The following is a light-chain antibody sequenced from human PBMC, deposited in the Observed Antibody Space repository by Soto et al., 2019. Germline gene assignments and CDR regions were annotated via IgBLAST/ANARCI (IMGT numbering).Light chain of an antibody. CDR1: QSVSNN. J-gene: IGKJ5*01. CDR3: QQYNNWPIT. Sequence: EIVLTQSPGTLSLSPGERATLSCRASQSVSNNYLAWYQQKPGQAPRLLIYGASTRATGIPARFSGSGSGAEFTLTISSLQSEDFAVYYCQQYNNWPITFGQGTRLDIK. V-gene: IGKV3-15*01. CDR2: GAS.